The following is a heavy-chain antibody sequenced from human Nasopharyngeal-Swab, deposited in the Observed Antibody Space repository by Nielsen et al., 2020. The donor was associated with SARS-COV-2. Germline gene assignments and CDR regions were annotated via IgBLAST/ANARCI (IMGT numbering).Heavy chain of an antibody. D-gene: IGHD6-19*01. J-gene: IGHJ4*02. Sequence: GESLKISCAASGFTFSNYEMNWVRQAPGKGLEWLSYISSSGSTIYYADSVKGRFTISRDNAKNSLYLQMNSLRAEDTAVYYCARDQGRYSSGWYLDYWGQGTLVTVSS. CDR1: GFTFSNYE. V-gene: IGHV3-48*03. CDR2: ISSSGSTI. CDR3: ARDQGRYSSGWYLDY.